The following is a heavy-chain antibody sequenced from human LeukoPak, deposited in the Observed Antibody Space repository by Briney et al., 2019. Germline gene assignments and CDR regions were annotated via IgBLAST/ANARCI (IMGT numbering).Heavy chain of an antibody. J-gene: IGHJ4*02. Sequence: SETLSLTCTVSGGSTSSYHWSWIGQPPGKGLEWIGFIHYSGSSGYNPSLRSRVTMSVDTSKNQISLKLTSVTAADTAVYYCAKMDYGSENYYLDNSAQGTLVTVSS. CDR2: IHYSGSS. V-gene: IGHV4-59*01. CDR3: AKMDYGSENYYLDN. D-gene: IGHD3-10*01. CDR1: GGSTSSYH.